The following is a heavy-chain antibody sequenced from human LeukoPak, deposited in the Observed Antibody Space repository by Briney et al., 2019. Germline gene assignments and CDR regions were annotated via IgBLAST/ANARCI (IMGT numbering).Heavy chain of an antibody. Sequence: SQTLSLTCAISGDSFSSNSAAWNWIRQSPSRGLEWLGRTYYRSKWYYDYAVSVKSRMTINPDTSKNQFSLQLNSVTPEDTAVYYCARGGSGWSVSLFDPWGQGTLVTVSS. D-gene: IGHD6-13*01. J-gene: IGHJ5*02. V-gene: IGHV6-1*01. CDR2: TYYRSKWYY. CDR3: ARGGSGWSVSLFDP. CDR1: GDSFSSNSAA.